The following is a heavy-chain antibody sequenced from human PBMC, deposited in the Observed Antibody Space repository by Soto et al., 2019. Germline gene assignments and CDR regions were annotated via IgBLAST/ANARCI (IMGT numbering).Heavy chain of an antibody. V-gene: IGHV4-34*01. CDR3: ARGSRVKIPAASGRDYYYHGLDV. CDR1: GGSFTGYY. J-gene: IGHJ6*02. Sequence: QVQLQQWGAGLLKPSETLSLTCAVYGGSFTGYYWSWIRQPPGKGLEWIGEINHRGSTNYNPSLKSRATRSLDTSKNQFSLNLNSVTAADTAVYYCARGSRVKIPAASGRDYYYHGLDVWGQGTAVTVSS. CDR2: INHRGST. D-gene: IGHD6-25*01.